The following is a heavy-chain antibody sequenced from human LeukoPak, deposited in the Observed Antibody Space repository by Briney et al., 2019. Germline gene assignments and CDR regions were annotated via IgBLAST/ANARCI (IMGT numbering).Heavy chain of an antibody. CDR2: INHSGST. D-gene: IGHD4-17*01. CDR1: GGSFSGYY. CDR3: ARDGDYGDGNY. J-gene: IGHJ4*02. Sequence: SETLSLTCAVYGGSFSGYYWSWLRQPPGKGLEWIGEINHSGSTNYNPSLKSRVTISVDTSKNQFSLKLSSVTAADTAVYYCARDGDYGDGNYWGQGTLVTVSS. V-gene: IGHV4-34*01.